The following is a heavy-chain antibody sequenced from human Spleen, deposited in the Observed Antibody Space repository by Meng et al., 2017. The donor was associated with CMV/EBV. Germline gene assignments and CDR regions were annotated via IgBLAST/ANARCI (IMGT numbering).Heavy chain of an antibody. Sequence: GESLKISCAASGFTFSSYEMNWVRQAPGKGLEGVAFISCDGNTQYYADSVKGRFTISRDNAKNLVFLQMHSLRVEDTALYFCARIGTRTRRIATPRSQRSHYFDYWGQGTLVTVSS. CDR3: ARIGTRTRRIATPRSQRSHYFDY. J-gene: IGHJ4*02. CDR1: GFTFSSYE. D-gene: IGHD1-14*01. V-gene: IGHV3-30-3*01. CDR2: ISCDGNTQ.